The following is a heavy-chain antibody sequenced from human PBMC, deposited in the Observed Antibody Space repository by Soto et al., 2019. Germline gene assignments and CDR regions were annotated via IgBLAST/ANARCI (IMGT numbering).Heavy chain of an antibody. CDR2: INHSGST. D-gene: IGHD6-19*01. CDR3: ARDPGRALAVD. J-gene: IGHJ4*02. V-gene: IGHV4-34*01. CDR1: GGSFSGYY. Sequence: SETLSLTCAVYGGSFSGYYWSWIRQPPGKGLEWIGEINHSGSTNYNPSLKSRVSISVDTSKNQFSLQVSSVTAADTAIYYCARDPGRALAVDWGEGTLVTVSS.